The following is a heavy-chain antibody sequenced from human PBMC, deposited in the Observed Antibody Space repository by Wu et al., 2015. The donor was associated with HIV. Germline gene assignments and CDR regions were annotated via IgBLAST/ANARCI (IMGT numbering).Heavy chain of an antibody. CDR1: GYTFNTYG. Sequence: QVQLVQSGAEIKEPGASVKVSCKTSGYTFNTYGVTWVRQAPGQGLEWVGMTNPNGGRTKFAQRYGGRATMTRDTSTKTVKMTLSNLKYEDTAIYYCARERYGAVSGLSMDVWGRGTTLIISS. J-gene: IGHJ6*03. CDR2: TNPNGGRT. D-gene: IGHD4-17*01. CDR3: ARERYGAVSGLSMDV. V-gene: IGHV1-46*02.